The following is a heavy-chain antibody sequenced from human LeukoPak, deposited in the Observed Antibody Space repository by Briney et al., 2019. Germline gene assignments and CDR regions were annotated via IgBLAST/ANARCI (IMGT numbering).Heavy chain of an antibody. D-gene: IGHD7-27*01. J-gene: IGHJ6*03. CDR1: GFTFSSYS. V-gene: IGHV3-48*04. Sequence: PGGSLRLSCAASGFTFSSYSMSWVRQAPGKGPEWVSYISGRSSIIYYADSVKGRFTISRDNAKNSLYLQMNSLRAEDTALYYCARATMGTYYYMDVWGKGTTVTVSS. CDR2: ISGRSSII. CDR3: ARATMGTYYYMDV.